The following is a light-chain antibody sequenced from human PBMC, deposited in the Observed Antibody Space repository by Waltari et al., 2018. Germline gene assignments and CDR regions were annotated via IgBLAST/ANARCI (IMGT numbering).Light chain of an antibody. CDR3: QHYLRLPAT. J-gene: IGKJ1*01. CDR1: QRVGRS. V-gene: IGKV3-20*01. CDR2: DTS. Sequence: DIVLTQSPGTLSLSPGERATLACRASQRVGRSLAWYQQKPGQAPRLLIYDTSRRATGIPDRFSGSGSGTDFSLTISRLEPEDFAVYYCQHYLRLPATFGQGTKVEI.